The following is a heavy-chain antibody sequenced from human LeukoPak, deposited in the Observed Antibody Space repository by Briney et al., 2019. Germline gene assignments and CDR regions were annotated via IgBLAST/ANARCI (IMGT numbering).Heavy chain of an antibody. CDR2: IYTSGST. Sequence: SETLSLTCTVSGGSISSYYWSWIRQPAGKGLEWIGRIYTSGSTNYNPSLKSRVTMSVDTSKNQFSLKLSSVTAADTAVYYCARSGSYFPNWYFDLWGRGALVTVSS. J-gene: IGHJ2*01. D-gene: IGHD1-26*01. CDR1: GGSISSYY. V-gene: IGHV4-4*07. CDR3: ARSGSYFPNWYFDL.